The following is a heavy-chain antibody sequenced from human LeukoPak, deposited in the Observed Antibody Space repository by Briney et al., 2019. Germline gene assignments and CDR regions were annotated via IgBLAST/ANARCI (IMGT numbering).Heavy chain of an antibody. CDR2: INPNNGGT. J-gene: IGHJ4*02. V-gene: IGHV1-2*02. CDR3: ARDRLLWFGERLDY. Sequence: EASVKVSCKASGYTFTGYYMHWVRQAPGQGLEWMGWINPNNGGTNYAQKFQGRVTMTRDTSINTAYMELSRLRSDDTAVYYCARDRLLWFGERLDYWGQGTLVTVSS. CDR1: GYTFTGYY. D-gene: IGHD3-10*01.